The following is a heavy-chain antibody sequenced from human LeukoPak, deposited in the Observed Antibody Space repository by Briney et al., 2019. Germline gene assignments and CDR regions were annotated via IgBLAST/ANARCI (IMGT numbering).Heavy chain of an antibody. D-gene: IGHD3-22*01. Sequence: GGSLRLSCAASGFAFSSYSMNWVRQAPGKGLEWVSSISSSSSYIYYADSVKGRFTISRDNAKNSLYLQMNSLRAEDTAVYYCAREYYYDSSGYGAFDIWGQGTMVTVSS. CDR1: GFAFSSYS. CDR2: ISSSSSYI. V-gene: IGHV3-21*01. J-gene: IGHJ3*02. CDR3: AREYYYDSSGYGAFDI.